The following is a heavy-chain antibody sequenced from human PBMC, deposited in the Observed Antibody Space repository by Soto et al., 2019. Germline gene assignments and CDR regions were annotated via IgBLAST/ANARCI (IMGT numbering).Heavy chain of an antibody. CDR1: GFTFSSYG. Sequence: GGSLRLSCAASGFTFSSYGMHWVRQAPGKGLEWVAVIWYDGSNKYYADSVKGRFTISRDNSKNTLYLQMNSLRAEDTAVYYCARDCSKYYYGSGSIDYGMDVWGQGTTVNVSS. J-gene: IGHJ6*02. D-gene: IGHD3-10*01. V-gene: IGHV3-33*01. CDR2: IWYDGSNK. CDR3: ARDCSKYYYGSGSIDYGMDV.